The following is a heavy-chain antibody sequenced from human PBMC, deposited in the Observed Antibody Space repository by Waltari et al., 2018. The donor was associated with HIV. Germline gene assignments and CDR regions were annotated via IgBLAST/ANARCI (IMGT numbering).Heavy chain of an antibody. D-gene: IGHD6-19*01. CDR3: ARYSSAWTGFDY. V-gene: IGHV4-59*01. CDR2: IYYTGST. CDR1: GGSISNYY. Sequence: QVQLQESGPGLVKPSETLSLICTVPGGSISNYYWGWIRQPPGKGLEWLGYIYYTGSTDYNPSLKSRVTISVDTSKNQFSLKLTSVTAADTAQYYCARYSSAWTGFDYWGQGTLVTVSS. J-gene: IGHJ4*02.